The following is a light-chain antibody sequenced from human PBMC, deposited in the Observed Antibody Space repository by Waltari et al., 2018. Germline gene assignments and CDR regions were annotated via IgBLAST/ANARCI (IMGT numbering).Light chain of an antibody. CDR1: DIGSKT. V-gene: IGLV3-21*02. CDR3: QIWDGNSDRFVV. J-gene: IGLJ2*01. CDR2: DDS. Sequence: SYVVTQPPSVSVAPGQAAQITCAGNDIGSKTVQWYQQKPGRAPVVVGLDDSARPSGSPDRFAGSNSGNTATLTISRVEAGDEGDYYCQIWDGNSDRFVVFGGGTKLTVL.